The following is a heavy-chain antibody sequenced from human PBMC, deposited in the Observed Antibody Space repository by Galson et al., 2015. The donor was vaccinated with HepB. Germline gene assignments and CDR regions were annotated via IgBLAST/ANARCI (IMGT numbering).Heavy chain of an antibody. CDR3: ARGAEYSSGWYFYFDY. J-gene: IGHJ4*02. CDR2: IIPIFGTA. CDR1: GGTFSSYA. D-gene: IGHD6-19*01. Sequence: SVKVSCKASGGTFSSYAISWVRQAPGQGLEWMGGIIPIFGTANYAQKFQGRVTITADESTSTAYMELSSLRSEDTAVYYCARGAEYSSGWYFYFDYWGQGTLVTVSS. V-gene: IGHV1-69*13.